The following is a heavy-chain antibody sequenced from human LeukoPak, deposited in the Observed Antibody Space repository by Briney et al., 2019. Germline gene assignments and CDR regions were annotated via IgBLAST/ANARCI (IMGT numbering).Heavy chain of an antibody. CDR2: MNPDRGDT. CDR3: ARNWQSSSAKFDY. V-gene: IGHV1-8*01. Sequence: ASVKVSCKASGYTFTSYHISWVRQATGQGLEWMGWMNPDRGDTGYAQRIQGRVTMTRNTSISTAYLEVSSLTSEDTAVYYYARNWQSSSAKFDYWGQGTLVTVSS. CDR1: GYTFTSYH. D-gene: IGHD3-10*01. J-gene: IGHJ4*02.